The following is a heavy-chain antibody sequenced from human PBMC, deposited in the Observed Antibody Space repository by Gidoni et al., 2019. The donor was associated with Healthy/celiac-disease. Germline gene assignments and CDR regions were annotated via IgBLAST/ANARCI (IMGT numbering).Heavy chain of an antibody. V-gene: IGHV4-31*03. CDR1: GGSLSSGGYS. J-gene: IGHJ6*03. CDR3: ERDRGKWVDCSGGSCYSGYYYYMDV. CDR2: TYYSGST. Sequence: QVQLQESGPGLVKPSQTLSLTCTVSGGSLSSGGYSWSWLRQHPGKGLEWIGYTYYSGSTYYNPSLKSRVTISVETAKNQCSLKLSSVTAADTAVYYCERDRGKWVDCSGGSCYSGYYYYMDVWGKGTTVTVSS. D-gene: IGHD2-15*01.